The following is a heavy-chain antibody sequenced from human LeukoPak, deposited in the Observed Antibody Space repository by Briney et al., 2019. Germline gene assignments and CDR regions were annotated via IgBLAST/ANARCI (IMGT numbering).Heavy chain of an antibody. Sequence: SETLSLTCTVSGGSIRSYYWSWLRQPPGKGLEWLGYIYYSGVTNYNPSLKSRVTFSVDTPKSQFSLKLSSVTAADTAVYYCATSGATTATTWGGNWFDPWGQGALVTVSS. CDR2: IYYSGVT. D-gene: IGHD4-17*01. J-gene: IGHJ5*02. V-gene: IGHV4-59*01. CDR1: GGSIRSYY. CDR3: ATSGATTATTWGGNWFDP.